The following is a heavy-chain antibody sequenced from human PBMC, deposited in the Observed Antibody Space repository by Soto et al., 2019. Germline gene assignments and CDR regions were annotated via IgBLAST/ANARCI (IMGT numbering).Heavy chain of an antibody. Sequence: ASVKVSCKASGYTFTSYDINWVRQATGQGLEWMGWMNPNSGNTGYAQKFQGRVTMTRNTSISTAYMELSSLRSEDTAVYYCARVSGGWYPGGHNWFDPWGQGTLVTVSS. D-gene: IGHD6-19*01. CDR1: GYTFTSYD. CDR3: ARVSGGWYPGGHNWFDP. V-gene: IGHV1-8*01. CDR2: MNPNSGNT. J-gene: IGHJ5*02.